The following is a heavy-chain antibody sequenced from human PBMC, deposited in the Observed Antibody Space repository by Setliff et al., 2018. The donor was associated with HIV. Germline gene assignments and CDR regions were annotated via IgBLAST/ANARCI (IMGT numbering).Heavy chain of an antibody. V-gene: IGHV4-38-2*01. CDR2: IYYSGST. Sequence: SETLSLTCAVSNYSISSGYYWGWIRQPPGKGLGWIGSIYYSGSTYYNPSLKSRVTISVDTSKNQFSLKLSSVTAADTAVYYCARGRPEELYDFWTDYYNAFDIWGQGTLVTVSS. CDR3: ARGRPEELYDFWTDYYNAFDI. CDR1: NYSISSGYY. D-gene: IGHD3-3*01. J-gene: IGHJ3*02.